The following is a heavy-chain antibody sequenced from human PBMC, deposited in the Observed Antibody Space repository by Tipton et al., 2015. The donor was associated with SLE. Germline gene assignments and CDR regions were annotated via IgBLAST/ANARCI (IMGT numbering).Heavy chain of an antibody. Sequence: TLSLTCTVSGGSINNYYWSWFRQPAGKGLEWIGRSYPRGRTNYNPSLKSRVTMSVDTSKNQFSLKLSSVTAADTALYYCARDQTVAGTFDYWGQGTLVTVSS. CDR2: SYPRGRT. CDR3: ARDQTVAGTFDY. D-gene: IGHD6-19*01. V-gene: IGHV4-4*07. J-gene: IGHJ4*02. CDR1: GGSINNYY.